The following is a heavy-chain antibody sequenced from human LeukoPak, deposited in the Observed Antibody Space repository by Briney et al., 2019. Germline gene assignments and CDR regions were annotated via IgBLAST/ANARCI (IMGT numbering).Heavy chain of an antibody. CDR3: ARGTGGYQLLLYN. CDR1: GGSFSGYY. D-gene: IGHD2-2*01. V-gene: IGHV4-34*01. CDR2: INHSGST. Sequence: SETLSLTCALYGGSFSGYYWSWIRQPPGKGLEWIGEINHSGSTDYNPSLKSRVTISVDTSKNQFSPKLSSVTAADTAVYYCARGTGGYQLLLYNWGQGTLVTVSS. J-gene: IGHJ4*02.